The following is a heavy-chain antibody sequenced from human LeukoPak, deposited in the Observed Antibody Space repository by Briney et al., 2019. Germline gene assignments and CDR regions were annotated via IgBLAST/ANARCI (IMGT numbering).Heavy chain of an antibody. V-gene: IGHV3-74*01. CDR1: GFTFSSYW. Sequence: PGGSLRLSCAASGFTFSSYWMHWVRQAPGKGLVWVSRINSDGSSTIYADSVKGRFTISRDNAKNTLYLQMNSLRAEDTAVYYCARGGRYSYGPLDYWGQGTLVTVSS. CDR2: INSDGSST. D-gene: IGHD5-18*01. J-gene: IGHJ4*02. CDR3: ARGGRYSYGPLDY.